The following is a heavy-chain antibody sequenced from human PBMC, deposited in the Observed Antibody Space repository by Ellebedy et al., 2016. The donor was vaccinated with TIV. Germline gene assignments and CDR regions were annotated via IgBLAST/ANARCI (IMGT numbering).Heavy chain of an antibody. V-gene: IGHV1-46*01. J-gene: IGHJ4*02. CDR3: ARDGPISTIIRMKDY. Sequence: AASVKVSCKASGYTFTTNYIHWVRQAPGQGLEWMGVINPTSGSTSYAQKFRGRVTMTTDTSASTAYMELSSLRSEDTAVYYCARDGPISTIIRMKDYWGQGTLVTVSS. D-gene: IGHD2/OR15-2a*01. CDR2: INPTSGST. CDR1: GYTFTTNY.